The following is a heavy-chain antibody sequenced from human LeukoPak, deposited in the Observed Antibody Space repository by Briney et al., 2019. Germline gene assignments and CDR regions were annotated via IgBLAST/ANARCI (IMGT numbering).Heavy chain of an antibody. CDR3: ARVWRYDILSGYYAY. D-gene: IGHD3-9*01. CDR2: INPNSGAT. Sequence: ASVKVSCKASGYTFTGYYMHWVRQAPGQGLEWMGWINPNSGATNYAQKFQGRVTMTRDTSISTAYMELSRLRSDDTAVCYCARVWRYDILSGYYAYWGQGTLVTVSS. V-gene: IGHV1-2*02. J-gene: IGHJ4*02. CDR1: GYTFTGYY.